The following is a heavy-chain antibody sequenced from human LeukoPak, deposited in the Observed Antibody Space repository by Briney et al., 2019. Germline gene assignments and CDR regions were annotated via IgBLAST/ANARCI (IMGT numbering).Heavy chain of an antibody. V-gene: IGHV3-7*04. D-gene: IGHD4-23*01. Sequence: GGSLRLSCAASRFTFSNYWMSWVRQAPGKGLEWVANINQDGSEKYYVDSVKGRLTISRDNARNSLYLQVNSLRAEDTAVYYCARSSGYGGVDFGYWGQGTLVTVSS. CDR1: RFTFSNYW. CDR3: ARSSGYGGVDFGY. J-gene: IGHJ4*02. CDR2: INQDGSEK.